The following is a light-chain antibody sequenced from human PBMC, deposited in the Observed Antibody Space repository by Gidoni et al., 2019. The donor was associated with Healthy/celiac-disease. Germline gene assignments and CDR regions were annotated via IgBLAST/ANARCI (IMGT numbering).Light chain of an antibody. CDR2: LGS. V-gene: IGKV2-28*01. J-gene: IGKJ3*01. CDR1: QSLLHSNGYNY. CDR3: MQALQTPFT. Sequence: DIVITQSPLSLAVTPGEPASISCRSSQSLLHSNGYNYLDWYLQKPGQSPQLLIYLGSNRASGVPDRFSGSGSGTDFTLKISRVEAEDVGVYYCMQALQTPFTFGPGTKVDIK.